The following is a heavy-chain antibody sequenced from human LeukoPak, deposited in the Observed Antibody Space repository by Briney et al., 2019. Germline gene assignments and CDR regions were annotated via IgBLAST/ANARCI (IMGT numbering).Heavy chain of an antibody. D-gene: IGHD6-13*01. CDR2: MNPNSGNT. J-gene: IGHJ5*02. V-gene: IGHV1-8*01. CDR1: GYTFTSYD. CDR3: WIAAAGDNWFDP. Sequence: GASVKVSCKASGYTFTSYDINWVRQATGQGLEWMGWMNPNSGNTGYAQNFQGRVTMTRNTSISTAYMELSSLRSEDTAVYYCWIAAAGDNWFDPWGQGTLVTVSS.